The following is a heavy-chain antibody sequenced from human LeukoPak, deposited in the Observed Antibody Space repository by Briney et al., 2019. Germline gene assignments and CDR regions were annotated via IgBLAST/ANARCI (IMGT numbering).Heavy chain of an antibody. CDR1: GNYW. J-gene: IGHJ4*02. V-gene: IGHV3-74*01. D-gene: IGHD2/OR15-2a*01. Sequence: GESLRLSCAASGNYWMHWVRQAPGKGLVWVSHINSDGSWTSYADSVKGRFTISKDNAKNTVYLQMNSLRAEDTAVHYCVSFYETYWGRGTLVTVSS. CDR3: VSFYETY. CDR2: INSDGSWT.